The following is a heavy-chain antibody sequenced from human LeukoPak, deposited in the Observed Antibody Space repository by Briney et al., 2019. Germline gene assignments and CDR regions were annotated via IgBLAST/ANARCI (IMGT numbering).Heavy chain of an antibody. CDR2: IYPIDSDT. Sequence: GESLQISCHGSHYTFTNYWTGWVRQVPGRGLEWMGIIYPIDSDTKYSPSFQGQVTISADKSINTAYLQWSSLKASDTAMYYCASLSYYNSWSGFDYWGQGTQVTVSS. J-gene: IGHJ4*02. CDR3: ASLSYYNSWSGFDY. CDR1: HYTFTNYW. V-gene: IGHV5-51*01. D-gene: IGHD3-3*01.